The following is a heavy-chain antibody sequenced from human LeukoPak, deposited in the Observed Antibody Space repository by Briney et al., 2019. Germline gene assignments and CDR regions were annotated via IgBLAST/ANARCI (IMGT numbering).Heavy chain of an antibody. Sequence: ASVKVSCKASGYTFTSYGISWVRQAPRQGLEWMGWISAYNGNTNYAQKLQGRVTMTTDTSTSTAYMELRSLRSDDTAVYYCARAAPGVVPAAMGGNWFDPWGQGTLVTVSS. J-gene: IGHJ5*02. CDR1: GYTFTSYG. D-gene: IGHD2-2*01. V-gene: IGHV1-18*01. CDR3: ARAAPGVVPAAMGGNWFDP. CDR2: ISAYNGNT.